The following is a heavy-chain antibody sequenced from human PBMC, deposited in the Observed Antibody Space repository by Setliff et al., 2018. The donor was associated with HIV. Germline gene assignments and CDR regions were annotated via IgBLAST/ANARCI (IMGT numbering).Heavy chain of an antibody. Sequence: ASVMVSCKASGYTFSNYGISWVRQAPGQGLEWMGWISPYNGNTNYVQKLQGRVTITTDTSTSTAYMELRSLRSDDTALYYCARKPTGSPSDYWGQGTLVTVSS. J-gene: IGHJ4*02. D-gene: IGHD2-2*01. CDR2: ISPYNGNT. CDR3: ARKPTGSPSDY. V-gene: IGHV1-18*01. CDR1: GYTFSNYG.